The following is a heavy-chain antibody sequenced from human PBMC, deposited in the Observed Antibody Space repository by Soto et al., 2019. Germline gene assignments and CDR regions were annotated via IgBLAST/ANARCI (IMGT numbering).Heavy chain of an antibody. CDR1: GYTFTSYG. J-gene: IGHJ6*02. Sequence: ASVKVSCKASGYTFTSYGISWVRQAPGQGLEWMGWISAYNGNTNYAQKLQGRVTMTTDTSTSTAYMELRSLRSDDTAVYYCARRYYDFWSGDPADYYGMDVWGQGTTVTVSS. D-gene: IGHD3-3*01. CDR3: ARRYYDFWSGDPADYYGMDV. V-gene: IGHV1-18*01. CDR2: ISAYNGNT.